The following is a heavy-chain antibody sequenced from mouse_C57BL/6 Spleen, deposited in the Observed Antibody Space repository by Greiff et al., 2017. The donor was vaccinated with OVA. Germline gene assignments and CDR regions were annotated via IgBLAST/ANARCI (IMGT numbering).Heavy chain of an antibody. Sequence: VKLVESGPELVKPGASVKISCKASGYAFSSYWMNWVKQRPGKGLEGIGQIYPGDGDTNYNGKFKGKATLTADKSSSTAYMQLSSLTSEDSAVYFCARYDYYAMDYWGQGTSVTVSS. J-gene: IGHJ4*01. CDR2: IYPGDGDT. V-gene: IGHV1-80*01. CDR3: ARYDYYAMDY. CDR1: GYAFSSYW.